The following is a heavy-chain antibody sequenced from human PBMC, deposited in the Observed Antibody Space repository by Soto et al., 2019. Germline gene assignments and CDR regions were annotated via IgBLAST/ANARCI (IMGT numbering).Heavy chain of an antibody. CDR1: GFSLSTSGVG. V-gene: IGHV2-5*01. CDR2: IFWYDDK. Sequence: QITLKESGPSLVKPTQTLTLTCTFSGFSLSTSGVGVGWIRQTPGKALEWLALIFWYDDKRYSPSLKSRLTITKDTSKNQVVLTMTNMDPVDTATYNCARVRWLQFRGPKYYFHYWGQGTLVTVS. J-gene: IGHJ4*02. CDR3: ARVRWLQFRGPKYYFHY. D-gene: IGHD5-12*01.